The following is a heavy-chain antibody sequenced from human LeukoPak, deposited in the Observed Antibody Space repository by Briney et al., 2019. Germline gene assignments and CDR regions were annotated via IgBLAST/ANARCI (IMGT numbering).Heavy chain of an antibody. CDR2: ISGNDGST. CDR3: AKGEYSSSWYLGIY. Sequence: PGGSPRLSCAASGLTFSSFGMSWVRQAPGKGLEWVSSISGNDGSTYYADSMRARFTISRDNSKNTLYLQMNSLRAEDTAVYYCAKGEYSSSWYLGIYWGQGTLVTVSS. D-gene: IGHD6-13*01. J-gene: IGHJ4*02. CDR1: GLTFSSFG. V-gene: IGHV3-23*01.